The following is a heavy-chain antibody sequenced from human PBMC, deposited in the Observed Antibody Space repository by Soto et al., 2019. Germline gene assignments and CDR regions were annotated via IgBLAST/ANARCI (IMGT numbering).Heavy chain of an antibody. J-gene: IGHJ6*02. CDR3: ARALGAAAGTIYYYYYYGMDV. Sequence: GGSLRLSCAASGFTFSSYAMHWVRQAPGKGLEWVAVISYDGSNKYYADSVKGRFTISRDNSKNTLYLQMNSLRAEDTAVYYCARALGAAAGTIYYYYYYGMDVWGQGTTVTVSS. CDR1: GFTFSSYA. CDR2: ISYDGSNK. D-gene: IGHD6-13*01. V-gene: IGHV3-30-3*01.